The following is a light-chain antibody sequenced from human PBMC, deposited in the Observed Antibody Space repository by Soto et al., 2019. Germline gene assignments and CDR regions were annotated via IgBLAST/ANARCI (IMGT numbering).Light chain of an antibody. J-gene: IGKJ1*01. V-gene: IGKV3-15*01. CDR3: QQYNNWPWT. CDR1: QGVGDK. Sequence: MDMIQSAATLAAYLGPTVSLSCRATQGVGDKLAWYQQKPGQAPRLLVYGASTRATDVPARFSGSGFGPELTLTISSLQSEDFAVYYCQQYNNWPWTFGQGTKVDIK. CDR2: GAS.